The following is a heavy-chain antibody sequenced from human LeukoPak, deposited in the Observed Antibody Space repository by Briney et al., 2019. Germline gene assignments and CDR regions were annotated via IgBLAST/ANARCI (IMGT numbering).Heavy chain of an antibody. V-gene: IGHV3-53*01. Sequence: GGSLRLSCAASGFTFSSNYMNWVRQAPGKGLEWVSVIYGGGNIYYADSVKGRFTISRDNSKNTLYLQMNSLRAEDTAVYYCARGAGYNYPYYFDYWGQGTLVTVSS. D-gene: IGHD5-24*01. CDR1: GFTFSSNY. CDR3: ARGAGYNYPYYFDY. CDR2: IYGGGNI. J-gene: IGHJ4*02.